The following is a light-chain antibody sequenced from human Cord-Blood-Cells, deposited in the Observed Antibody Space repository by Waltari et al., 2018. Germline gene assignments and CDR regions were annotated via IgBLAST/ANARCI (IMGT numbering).Light chain of an antibody. V-gene: IGKV3-15*01. CDR2: CSS. CDR1: QSVSSN. Sequence: EIVMTQSPATLSVSPGERATLSCRASQSVSSNLAWYHQKPGQAPRLLIYCSSPRATGIPARFSGSGSGTEFTLIISSLQSEDFAVYYWQQYNNWPPWTFGQGTKVEIK. CDR3: QQYNNWPPWT. J-gene: IGKJ1*01.